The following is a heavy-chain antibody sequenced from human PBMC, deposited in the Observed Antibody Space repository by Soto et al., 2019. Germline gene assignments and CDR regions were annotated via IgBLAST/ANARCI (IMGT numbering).Heavy chain of an antibody. V-gene: IGHV1-46*01. D-gene: IGHD5-12*01. CDR1: GYTFTSYY. J-gene: IGHJ6*02. Sequence: ASGKVSFKASGYTFTSYYIHWGRRAPGQGLECMGIINPSGGSTSYAQKFQGRVTMTRDTSTSTVYMELSSLRSEDTAVYYCARDKGGYSGYDSLRYYYYGMDVWGQGTTVTSP. CDR3: ARDKGGYSGYDSLRYYYYGMDV. CDR2: INPSGGST.